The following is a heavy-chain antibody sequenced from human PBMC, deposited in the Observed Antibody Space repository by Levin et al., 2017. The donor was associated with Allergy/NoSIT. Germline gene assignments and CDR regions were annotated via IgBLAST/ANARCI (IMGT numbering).Heavy chain of an antibody. CDR1: RYIFSDYF. Sequence: ASVKVSCKASRYIFSDYFIHWVRQAPGQGLEWMGWINPHSGDTKYAQEFQGRVTMTRDTSISTAYMELTRLTSDDTAVYYCARDLYNDESVFGYWGQGTLVNVFS. CDR2: INPHSGDT. J-gene: IGHJ4*02. D-gene: IGHD3-22*01. CDR3: ARDLYNDESVFGY. V-gene: IGHV1-2*02.